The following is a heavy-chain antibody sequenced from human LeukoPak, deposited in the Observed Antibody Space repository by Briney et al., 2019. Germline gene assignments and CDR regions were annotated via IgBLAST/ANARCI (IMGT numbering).Heavy chain of an antibody. J-gene: IGHJ4*02. D-gene: IGHD1-26*01. CDR1: GFTFSSYA. CDR3: ARGRSGRFIDY. Sequence: PGRSLRLSCAASGFTFSSYAMHWVRQAPGKGLEWVAVISYDGSNKYYADSVKGRFTISRDNSKNTLYLQMNSLRAEDTAVYYCARGRSGRFIDYWGQGTLVTVSS. CDR2: ISYDGSNK. V-gene: IGHV3-30*04.